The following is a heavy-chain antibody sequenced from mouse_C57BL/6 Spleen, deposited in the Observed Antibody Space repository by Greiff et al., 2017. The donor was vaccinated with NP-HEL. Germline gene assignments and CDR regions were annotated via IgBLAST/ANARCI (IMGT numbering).Heavy chain of an antibody. Sequence: QVQLKQPGAELVMPGASVKLSCKASGYTFTSYWMHWVKQRPGQGLEWIGEIDPSDSYTNYNQKFKGKSTLTVDKSSSTAYMQLSSLTSEDSAVYYCARSGGYDVAMDYWGQGTSVTVSS. D-gene: IGHD2-2*01. V-gene: IGHV1-69*01. CDR2: IDPSDSYT. CDR1: GYTFTSYW. CDR3: ARSGGYDVAMDY. J-gene: IGHJ4*01.